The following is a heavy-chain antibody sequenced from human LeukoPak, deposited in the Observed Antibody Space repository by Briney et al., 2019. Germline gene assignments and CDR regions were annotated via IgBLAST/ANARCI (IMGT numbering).Heavy chain of an antibody. CDR2: INPDGSTT. CDR3: ARVLSGSWDWFDP. D-gene: IGHD3-22*01. CDR1: GFTFSRYW. J-gene: IGHJ5*02. Sequence: GGSLRLSCAASGFTFSRYWIHWVRQAPGKGLEWVSRINPDGSTTTYADSVKGRFTISRDNAENTVYLQMNSLRAEDTAVYYCARVLSGSWDWFDPWGQGTLVTVSS. V-gene: IGHV3-74*01.